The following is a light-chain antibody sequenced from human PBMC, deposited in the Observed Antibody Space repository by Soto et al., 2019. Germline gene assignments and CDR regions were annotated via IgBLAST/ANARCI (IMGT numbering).Light chain of an antibody. CDR2: GAS. V-gene: IGKV3-20*01. CDR1: QSVSSSY. J-gene: IGKJ1*01. CDR3: QQYGSSPGWT. Sequence: EIVLTQSPDTLSLSPGERATLSCRASQSVSSSYLAWYQQKPGQAPRLLIYGASSRATGIPDRFSGSGSGTDFTLTISRLEPEDFAVYYCQQYGSSPGWTFGQGTKVDIK.